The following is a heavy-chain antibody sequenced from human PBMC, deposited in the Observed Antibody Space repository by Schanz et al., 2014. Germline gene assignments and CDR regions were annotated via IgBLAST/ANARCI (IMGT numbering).Heavy chain of an antibody. Sequence: QVQLVQSGAEVKKPGSSMKVSCKASGYTFSDYGITWVRQAPGQGLEWVGWISPYTGNTHYFDKMEGRVTMTTDTSTSTAYMELRSLRSDDTAMYYCTRGGYSYALSAFDIWGQGTMVTVSS. CDR3: TRGGYSYALSAFDI. CDR2: ISPYTGNT. CDR1: GYTFSDYG. V-gene: IGHV1-18*01. D-gene: IGHD5-18*01. J-gene: IGHJ3*02.